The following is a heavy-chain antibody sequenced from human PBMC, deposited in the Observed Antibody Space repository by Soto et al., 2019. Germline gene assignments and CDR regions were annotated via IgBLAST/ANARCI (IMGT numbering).Heavy chain of an antibody. Sequence: GESLKISCKGSGYRFTNYWIGWVRQMPGKGLEWMGVIYPGDSDTRYSPSFQGQVTISTDKSISTAYLQWSSLKASDTAIYYCASTDIVSTIDDGRDAFDIWGQGTMVTVSS. J-gene: IGHJ3*02. CDR2: IYPGDSDT. CDR3: ASTDIVSTIDDGRDAFDI. V-gene: IGHV5-51*01. CDR1: GYRFTNYW. D-gene: IGHD5-12*01.